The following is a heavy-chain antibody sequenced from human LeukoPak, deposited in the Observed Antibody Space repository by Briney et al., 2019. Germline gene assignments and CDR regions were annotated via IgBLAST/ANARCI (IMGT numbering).Heavy chain of an antibody. CDR1: GYTFTSYA. Sequence: ASVKVSCKASGYTFTSYAMNWVRQAPGQGLEWMGWINTNTGNPTYAQGFTGRFVFSLDTSVSTAYLQISSLKAEDTAMYYCARVSGEGYSCGSYYFDYWGQGTLVTVSS. D-gene: IGHD5-18*01. V-gene: IGHV7-4-1*02. CDR3: ARVSGEGYSCGSYYFDY. CDR2: INTNTGNP. J-gene: IGHJ4*02.